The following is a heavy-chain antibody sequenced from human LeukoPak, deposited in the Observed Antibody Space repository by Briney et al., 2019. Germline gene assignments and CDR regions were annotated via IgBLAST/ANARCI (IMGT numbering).Heavy chain of an antibody. V-gene: IGHV3-23*01. J-gene: IGHJ4*02. Sequence: PGGSLRLSCAASGFTFSSYAMSCVRQAPGKGLEWVSGVSGRGGSTYYADSVKGRFTISRDNSKSTLYPQMNSLRAEDTAVYYCAKDLDIVATITGNWGQGTLVTVSS. CDR3: AKDLDIVATITGN. D-gene: IGHD5-12*01. CDR1: GFTFSSYA. CDR2: VSGRGGST.